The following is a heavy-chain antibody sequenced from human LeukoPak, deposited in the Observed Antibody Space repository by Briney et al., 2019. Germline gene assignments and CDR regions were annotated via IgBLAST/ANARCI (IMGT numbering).Heavy chain of an antibody. CDR1: GFTFSNFV. V-gene: IGHV3-23*01. Sequence: GGSLRLSCAASGFTFSNFVMSWVRQAPGKGLEWVSYIDGGGGSTNYADSVKGRFTISRDNSKNTLYLQMNSLRAEDAAIYYCAKENWYLYNNNWYKTWFDPWGQGTLVTVSS. CDR2: IDGGGGST. CDR3: AKENWYLYNNNWYKTWFDP. J-gene: IGHJ5*02. D-gene: IGHD6-13*01.